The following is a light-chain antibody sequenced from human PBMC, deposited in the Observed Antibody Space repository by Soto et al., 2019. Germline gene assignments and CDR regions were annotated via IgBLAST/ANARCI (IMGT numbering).Light chain of an antibody. J-gene: IGLJ2*01. CDR1: SSDIGGYDF. Sequence: QSALTQPPSASGSPGQSVTISCTGSSSDIGGYDFVSWYQQHPGKAPKLMIFAVTKRPSGVPDRFSGSKSGNTASLTVSGLQADDEADYYCSSYAGSNNLGFGGGTKLTVL. V-gene: IGLV2-8*01. CDR2: AVT. CDR3: SSYAGSNNLG.